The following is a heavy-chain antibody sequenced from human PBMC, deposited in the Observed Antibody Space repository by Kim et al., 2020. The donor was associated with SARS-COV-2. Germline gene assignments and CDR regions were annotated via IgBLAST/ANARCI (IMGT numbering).Heavy chain of an antibody. CDR2: ST. CDR3: ARVVPAAITY. V-gene: IGHV4-4*02. J-gene: IGHJ4*02. D-gene: IGHD2-2*01. Sequence: STNYSPSLKSRVTISVDKSKNQFSLKLSSVTAADTAVYYCARVVPAAITYWSQGTLVTVSS.